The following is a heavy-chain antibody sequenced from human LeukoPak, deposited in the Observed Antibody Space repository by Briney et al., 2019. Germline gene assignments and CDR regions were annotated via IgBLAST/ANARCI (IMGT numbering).Heavy chain of an antibody. D-gene: IGHD2-2*01. CDR3: AKAQLGYCSSTSCYLGGFDS. CDR1: GFTFSSYA. V-gene: IGHV3-23*01. J-gene: IGHJ4*02. Sequence: GGSLRLSCAASGFTFSSYAMSWVRQAPGKGLKWVSAISGSGGSTYYADSVKGRFTISRDNSKNTLYLQMNSLRAEDTAVYYCAKAQLGYCSSTSCYLGGFDSWGQGTLVTGSS. CDR2: ISGSGGST.